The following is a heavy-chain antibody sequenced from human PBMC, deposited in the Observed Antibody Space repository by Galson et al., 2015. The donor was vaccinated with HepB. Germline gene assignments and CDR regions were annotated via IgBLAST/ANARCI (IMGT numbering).Heavy chain of an antibody. CDR1: GDSVSSNSAA. Sequence: CAISGDSVSSNSAAWNWIRQSPSRGLEWLGRTYYRSKWYNDYAVSVKSRITINPDTSKNQFSLQLNSVTPEDTAVYYCARAGYSGYDWYDAFDIWGQGTMVTVSS. CDR2: TYYRSKWYN. V-gene: IGHV6-1*01. J-gene: IGHJ3*02. CDR3: ARAGYSGYDWYDAFDI. D-gene: IGHD5-12*01.